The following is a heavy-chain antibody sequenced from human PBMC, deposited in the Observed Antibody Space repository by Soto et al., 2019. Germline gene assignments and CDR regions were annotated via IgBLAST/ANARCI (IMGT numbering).Heavy chain of an antibody. J-gene: IGHJ4*02. CDR1: GYTLTGYY. D-gene: IGHD3-22*01. CDR2: INPNSGGT. Sequence: ASVKVSCKASGYTLTGYYMHWVRQSPGQGLEWMGWINPNSGGTNYAQKFQGWVTMTRDTSISTAYMELSRLRSDDTAVYYCARGQGRYYDSSGYYHYWGQGTLVTVSS. V-gene: IGHV1-2*04. CDR3: ARGQGRYYDSSGYYHY.